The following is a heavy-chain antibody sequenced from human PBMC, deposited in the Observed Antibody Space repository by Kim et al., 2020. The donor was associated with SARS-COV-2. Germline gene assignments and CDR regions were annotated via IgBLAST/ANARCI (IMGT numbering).Heavy chain of an antibody. CDR3: ARGEEGFGEPPFDY. Sequence: SETLSLTCAVYGGSFSGYYWSWIRQPPGKGLEWIGEINHSGSTNYNPSLKSRVTISVDTSKNQFSLKLSSVTAADTAVYYCARGEEGFGEPPFDYWGQGTLVTVSS. CDR1: GGSFSGYY. J-gene: IGHJ4*02. CDR2: INHSGST. V-gene: IGHV4-34*01. D-gene: IGHD3-10*01.